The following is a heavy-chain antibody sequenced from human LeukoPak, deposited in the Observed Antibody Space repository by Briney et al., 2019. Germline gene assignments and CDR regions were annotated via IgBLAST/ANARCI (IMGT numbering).Heavy chain of an antibody. J-gene: IGHJ4*02. CDR3: ARRLSAGYNISWQEYFDY. CDR1: GGSISSGGYY. D-gene: IGHD6-13*01. Sequence: SQTLSLTCTVSGGSISSGGYYWSWIRQHQGKGLEWIGYIDYSGSTYYNPSLKSRVTISVDTSKNQFSLKLSSVTAADTAVYYCARRLSAGYNISWQEYFDYCGQGTLVTVSS. CDR2: IDYSGST. V-gene: IGHV4-31*03.